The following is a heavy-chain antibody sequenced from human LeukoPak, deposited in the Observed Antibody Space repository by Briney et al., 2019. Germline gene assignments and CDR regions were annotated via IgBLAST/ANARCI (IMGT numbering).Heavy chain of an antibody. CDR1: AFPVSSNY. J-gene: IGHJ3*02. V-gene: IGHV3-66*02. CDR3: ARDHSGSYQRAFDI. CDR2: IYGGGST. Sequence: GGSLRLSFAVSAFPVSSNYVSWVRPAPGKGLEWVSVIYGGGSTNYADSVKGRFTISRDNSKNTLYLQMNSLRAEDTAVYYCARDHSGSYQRAFDIWGQGTMVTVSS. D-gene: IGHD1-26*01.